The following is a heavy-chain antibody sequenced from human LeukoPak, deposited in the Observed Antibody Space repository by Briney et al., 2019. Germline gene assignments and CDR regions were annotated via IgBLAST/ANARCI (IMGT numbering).Heavy chain of an antibody. D-gene: IGHD4-17*01. J-gene: IGHJ4*02. CDR3: ARPFDYAERRDY. Sequence: GESLQISCKGSGSIFTSYWIGWVRQMPGKGLEWMGIIYPGDSDTRYSPSFQGQVTISADKSISTAYLQWSSLKASDTAMYYCARPFDYAERRDYWGQGTLVTVSS. CDR2: IYPGDSDT. V-gene: IGHV5-51*01. CDR1: GSIFTSYW.